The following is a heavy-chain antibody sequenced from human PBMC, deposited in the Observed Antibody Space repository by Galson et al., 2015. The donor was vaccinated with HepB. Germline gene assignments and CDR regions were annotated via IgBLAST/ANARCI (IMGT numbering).Heavy chain of an antibody. V-gene: IGHV3-30*04. Sequence: SLRLSCAASGFTFSSYAMHWVRQAPGKGLEWGAVISYDGSNKYYADSVKGRFTISRDNSKNTLYLQMNSLRAEDTAVYYCARPRGRYFAWLSDWAFDYWGQGTLVTVSS. CDR3: ARPRGRYFAWLSDWAFDY. J-gene: IGHJ4*02. D-gene: IGHD3-9*01. CDR1: GFTFSSYA. CDR2: ISYDGSNK.